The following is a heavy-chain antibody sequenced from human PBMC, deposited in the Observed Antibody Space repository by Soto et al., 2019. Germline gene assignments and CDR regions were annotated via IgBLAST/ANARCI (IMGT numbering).Heavy chain of an antibody. CDR3: ARDTYCSGGNCYRAEYFQH. CDR2: ISGTSSTI. D-gene: IGHD2-15*01. Sequence: GESLKISCAASGFTFSSYSMNWVRQAPGKGLEWVSYISGTSSTIYYADSVKGRFTLSRDNAKNSLYLQMNSLRAEDTAVYFCARDTYCSGGNCYRAEYFQHWGQGTLVTVSS. CDR1: GFTFSSYS. J-gene: IGHJ1*01. V-gene: IGHV3-48*01.